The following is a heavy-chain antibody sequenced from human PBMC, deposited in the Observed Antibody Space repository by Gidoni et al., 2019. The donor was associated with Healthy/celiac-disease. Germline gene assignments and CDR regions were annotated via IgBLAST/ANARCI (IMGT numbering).Heavy chain of an antibody. J-gene: IGHJ1*01. CDR2: ISGGGSST. V-gene: IGHV3-23*01. CDR1: GFTLSSYA. D-gene: IGHD3-22*01. CDR3: AKDTVSYYYDGSGYYCFHH. Sequence: EVQLLESGGGLVQPGGSLRLSCAASGFTLSSYAMSWVRQAPGKGLEWVSAISGGGSSTYYADSVKGRFTISRDNPKNTLNLQMYSLRAEDTAVYYCAKDTVSYYYDGSGYYCFHHWGQGTLVTVSS.